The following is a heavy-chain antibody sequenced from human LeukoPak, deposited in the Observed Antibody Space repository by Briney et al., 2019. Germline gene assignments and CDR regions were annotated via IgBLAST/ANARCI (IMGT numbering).Heavy chain of an antibody. D-gene: IGHD3-3*01. CDR3: ARFLLELIALRSVMGAFEI. V-gene: IGHV4-59*01. CDR1: GGSIRPYY. J-gene: IGHJ3*02. CDR2: IYYSGDT. Sequence: SETLSLTCGASGGSIRPYYWTWVRQPPGKGLEWLSYIYYSGDTRYNPSLKSRVTMSVDTSKNQFSLKLSSVTAADTAVYYCARFLLELIALRSVMGAFEIWGQGIMVSVSS.